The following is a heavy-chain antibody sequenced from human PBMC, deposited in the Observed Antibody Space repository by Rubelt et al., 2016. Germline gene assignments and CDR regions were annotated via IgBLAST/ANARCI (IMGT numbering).Heavy chain of an antibody. Sequence: QVQLQESGPGLVKPSETLSLTCTVSGGSVSSGSYYWSWIRQPPGKGLEWIGSIYFSGSTYYNPSLKSRVTISVDTSKNQFSLKLSSLTAADTALYYCARQLDWFDPWGQGTLVTVSS. V-gene: IGHV4-39*01. D-gene: IGHD3-3*02. CDR3: ARQLDWFDP. J-gene: IGHJ5*02. CDR1: GGSVSSGSYY. CDR2: IYFSGST.